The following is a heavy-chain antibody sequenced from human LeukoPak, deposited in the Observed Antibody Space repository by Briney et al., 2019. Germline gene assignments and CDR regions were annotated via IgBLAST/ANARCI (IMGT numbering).Heavy chain of an antibody. CDR2: MNPNSGNT. D-gene: IGHD3-22*01. Sequence: ASVKVSCKASGGTFSSYAISWVRQAPGQGLEWMGWMNPNSGNTGYAQKFQGRVTMTRNTSISTAYMELSSLRSEDTAVYYCASHDSGGFDYWGQGTLVTVSS. CDR3: ASHDSGGFDY. V-gene: IGHV1-8*02. J-gene: IGHJ4*02. CDR1: GGTFSSYA.